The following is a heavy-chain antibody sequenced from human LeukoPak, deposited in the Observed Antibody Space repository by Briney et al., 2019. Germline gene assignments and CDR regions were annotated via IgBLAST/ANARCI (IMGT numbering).Heavy chain of an antibody. J-gene: IGHJ3*02. CDR3: ARDQAHYFDTTGDAFDI. Sequence: GRSLRLSCAASGFTFSSYAMHWVRQAPGKGLEWVAVISYDGSNKYYADSVKGRFTISRDNSKNTLYLQMNSLRAEDTAVYYCARDQAHYFDTTGDAFDIWGQGTMVTVSS. D-gene: IGHD3-22*01. CDR2: ISYDGSNK. CDR1: GFTFSSYA. V-gene: IGHV3-30-3*01.